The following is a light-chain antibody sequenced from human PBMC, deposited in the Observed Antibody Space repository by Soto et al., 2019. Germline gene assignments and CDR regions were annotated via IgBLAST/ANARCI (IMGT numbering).Light chain of an antibody. CDR2: GNS. CDR3: QSYDSSLSGVV. CDR1: SSNIGAGYD. Sequence: QSVLTQPPSVSGAPGKRVTISCTGSSSNIGAGYDVHWYQQLPGTAPKLLSYGNSNRPSGVPDRFSGSKSGTSASLAITGLQAEDEAHYYCQSYDSSLSGVVFGGGTKLTVL. J-gene: IGLJ2*01. V-gene: IGLV1-40*01.